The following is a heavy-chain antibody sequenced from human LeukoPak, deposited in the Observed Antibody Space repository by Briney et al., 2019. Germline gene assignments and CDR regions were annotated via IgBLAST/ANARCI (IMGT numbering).Heavy chain of an antibody. CDR1: GGSISSYY. Sequence: PSETLSLTCTVSGGSISSYYWSWIRQPPGKGLEWIGYIHYSGSTNYNPSLKSRVTISVDTSKNQFSLKLSSVTAADTAVYYCARGPFTPANFDYWGQGTLVTVSS. CDR2: IHYSGST. CDR3: ARGPFTPANFDY. V-gene: IGHV4-59*01. J-gene: IGHJ4*02.